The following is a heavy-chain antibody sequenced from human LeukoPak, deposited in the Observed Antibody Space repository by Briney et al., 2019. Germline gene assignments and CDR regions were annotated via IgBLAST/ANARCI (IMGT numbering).Heavy chain of an antibody. CDR3: AKGPGPTMILGIHFDY. J-gene: IGHJ4*02. V-gene: IGHV3-9*01. Sequence: GRSLRLSCAASGFTFDDYAMHWVRQAPGKGLEWVSGISWNSGSIGYADSVKGRFTISRDNSKNTLYLQMNSLRAEDTAVYYCAKGPGPTMILGIHFDYWGQGTLVTVSS. D-gene: IGHD3-22*01. CDR1: GFTFDDYA. CDR2: ISWNSGSI.